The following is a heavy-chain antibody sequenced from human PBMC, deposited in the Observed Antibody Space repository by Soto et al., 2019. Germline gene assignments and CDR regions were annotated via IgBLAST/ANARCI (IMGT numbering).Heavy chain of an antibody. V-gene: IGHV3-30-3*01. CDR3: TRGLLTDYFDY. J-gene: IGHJ4*02. Sequence: QVQLVESGGGVVQSGRSLRLSCAASGFTFDTSAMHWVRQAPCKGLEWVAVISYDGSSQFYAGSVKGRFTVSRDNSKNTLYLQVNNLRNDDTAVYYCTRGLLTDYFDYWGQGALVTVSS. CDR2: ISYDGSSQ. CDR1: GFTFDTSA.